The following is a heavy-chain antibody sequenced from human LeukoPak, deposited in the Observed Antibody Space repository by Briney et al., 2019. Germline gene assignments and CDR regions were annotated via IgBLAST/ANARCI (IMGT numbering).Heavy chain of an antibody. J-gene: IGHJ4*02. CDR2: ISSNGGST. CDR3: ARDYYDSSGYYPSPLDY. CDR1: GFTFSSYA. V-gene: IGHV3-64*01. Sequence: PGGSLRLSCAASGFTFSSYAMHWVRQAPGKGLEYVSAISSNGGSTYYANSVKGRFTISRDNSKNTLYLQMGSLRAEDMAVYCCARDYYDSSGYYPSPLDYWGQGTLVTVSS. D-gene: IGHD3-22*01.